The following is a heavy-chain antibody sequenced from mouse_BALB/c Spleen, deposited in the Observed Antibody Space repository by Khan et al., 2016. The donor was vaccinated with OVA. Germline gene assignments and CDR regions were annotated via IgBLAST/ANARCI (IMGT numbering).Heavy chain of an antibody. Sequence: VQLVETGGGLVRPGNSLKLSCVTSGFTFSYYRMHWLRQFPGKRLEWIAVITVKSDNSGANYAESVKGRFTISRDDSKSSVYLQMNRLREEDTATCYYSRGGYYYGTPFDYWGQGTTLTVSS. D-gene: IGHD1-1*01. V-gene: IGHV13-2*02. CDR1: GFTFSYYR. J-gene: IGHJ2*01. CDR2: ITVKSDNSGA. CDR3: SRGGYYYGTPFDY.